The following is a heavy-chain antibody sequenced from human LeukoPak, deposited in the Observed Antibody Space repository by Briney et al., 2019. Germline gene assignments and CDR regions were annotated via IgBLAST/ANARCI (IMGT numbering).Heavy chain of an antibody. CDR3: ARRGCAGVDCRSPNTYDM. CDR2: IWYDARDK. CDR1: GFTFSAYG. V-gene: IGHV3-33*01. Sequence: GGSLRLSCAASGFTFSAYGMHWVRQAPGKGLEWLALIWYDARDKDHADSVKGRFTISRDNSKNTLYLQMDSLRAEDTAMYYCARRGCAGVDCRSPNTYDMWGQGTMVIVSS. D-gene: IGHD2-21*02. J-gene: IGHJ3*02.